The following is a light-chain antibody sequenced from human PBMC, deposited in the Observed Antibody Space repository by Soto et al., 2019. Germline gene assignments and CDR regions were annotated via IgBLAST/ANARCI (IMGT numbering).Light chain of an antibody. J-gene: IGKJ1*01. CDR1: QSVSSN. Sequence: EIVMTQSPATLSVSPGERTTLSCRASQSVSSNLAWYQQKPGQAPRLLIFGASTRATGIPARFSGSGSGTEFTLTISSLQSEDFAVYYCQQYNSCPSLAFGQGTKVEIK. CDR2: GAS. V-gene: IGKV3-15*01. CDR3: QQYNSCPSLA.